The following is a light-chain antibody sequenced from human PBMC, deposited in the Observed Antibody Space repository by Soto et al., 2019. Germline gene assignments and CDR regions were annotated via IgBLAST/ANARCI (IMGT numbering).Light chain of an antibody. J-gene: IGKJ1*01. CDR2: GAS. CDR3: QQYSNWPSWT. CDR1: QSVSSY. V-gene: IGKV3-15*01. Sequence: EIVLTQSPATLSLSPGERATLSCRASQSVSSYLAWYQQKPGQAPRLLIYGASTRATGIPARFSGSGSGTEFTLTISSLQSEDFAVYYCQQYSNWPSWTFGQGTKVDI.